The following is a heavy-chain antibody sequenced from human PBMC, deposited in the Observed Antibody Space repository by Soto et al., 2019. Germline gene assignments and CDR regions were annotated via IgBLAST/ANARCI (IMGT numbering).Heavy chain of an antibody. CDR2: IYYSGST. V-gene: IGHV4-59*05. J-gene: IGHJ4*02. Sequence: SETLSLTCTVSGGSIRSFYWSWIRQPPGKGLEWSGSIYYSGSTYYNPSLKSRVTISVDTSKNQFSLKLSSVSAAVTAVYYCARLLWFGEPPAWGQGTLVTVS. D-gene: IGHD3-10*01. CDR1: GGSIRSFY. CDR3: ARLLWFGEPPA.